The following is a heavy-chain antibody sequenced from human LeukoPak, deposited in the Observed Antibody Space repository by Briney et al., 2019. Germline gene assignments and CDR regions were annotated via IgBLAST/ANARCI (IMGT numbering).Heavy chain of an antibody. CDR2: IYSGGST. J-gene: IGHJ6*03. Sequence: GGSLRLSCAASGFTFSRYNMKWVRQAPGKGLEWVSVIYSGGSTYYADSVKGRFTISRDNSKNTLYLQMNSLRAEDTAVYYCARSQYYDFWSGYYTGGDYYYYYMDVWGKGTTVTVSS. V-gene: IGHV3-66*02. CDR1: GFTFSRYN. D-gene: IGHD3-3*01. CDR3: ARSQYYDFWSGYYTGGDYYYYYMDV.